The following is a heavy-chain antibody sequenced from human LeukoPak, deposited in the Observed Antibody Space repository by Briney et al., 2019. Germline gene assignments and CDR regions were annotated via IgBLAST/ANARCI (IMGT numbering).Heavy chain of an antibody. CDR3: AGSLGEDLEAPSV. CDR1: GYTFTSYG. Sequence: ASVKVSYEASGYTFTSYGINWVRQATGQGLEWMAWMNPNSGYTGYAQKFQGRVTLTRDTSITTAFMELSSLRSEDTAVYYCAGSLGEDLEAPSVWGQGTLVTVSS. V-gene: IGHV1-8*03. D-gene: IGHD5/OR15-5a*01. CDR2: MNPNSGYT. J-gene: IGHJ4*02.